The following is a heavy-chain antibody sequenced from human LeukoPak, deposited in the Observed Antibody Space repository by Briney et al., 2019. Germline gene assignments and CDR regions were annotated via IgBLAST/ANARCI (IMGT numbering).Heavy chain of an antibody. J-gene: IGHJ4*02. D-gene: IGHD4-17*01. Sequence: GASVKVSCKASGGTFISYAISWVRQAPGQGLEWMGRIIPIFGTANYAQKFQGRVTITTDESTSTAYMELSSLRSEDSAVYNCARDVGPTTVTTVAFGYWGQGTLVTVSS. CDR1: GGTFISYA. V-gene: IGHV1-69*05. CDR2: IIPIFGTA. CDR3: ARDVGPTTVTTVAFGY.